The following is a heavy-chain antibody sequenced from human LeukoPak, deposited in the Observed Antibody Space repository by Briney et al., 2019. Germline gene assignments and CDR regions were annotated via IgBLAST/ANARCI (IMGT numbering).Heavy chain of an antibody. Sequence: GGSLRLSCAASGFTFSSYSMNWVRQAPGKGLEWVSYISSSSSTIYYADSVKGRFTISRGNAKNSLYLQMNSLRDEDTAVYYCARETVLLWFGESGQGMDVWGQGTTVTVSS. D-gene: IGHD3-10*01. CDR3: ARETVLLWFGESGQGMDV. J-gene: IGHJ6*02. V-gene: IGHV3-48*02. CDR1: GFTFSSYS. CDR2: ISSSSSTI.